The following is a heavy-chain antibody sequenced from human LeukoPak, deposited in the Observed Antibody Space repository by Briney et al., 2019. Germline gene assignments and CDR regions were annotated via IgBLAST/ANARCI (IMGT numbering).Heavy chain of an antibody. CDR3: TPAYCSNGVCPPTIDY. CDR1: GFTFSSYY. D-gene: IGHD2-8*01. CDR2: ISGNGGRT. Sequence: GGSLRLSCVASGFTFSSYYMNWVRQAPGKGLEWVSAISGNGGRTYYADSVKGRFTISRDNSKNTLYLQMNSLRAEDTALYYCTPAYCSNGVCPPTIDYWGQGTLVTVSS. J-gene: IGHJ4*02. V-gene: IGHV3-23*01.